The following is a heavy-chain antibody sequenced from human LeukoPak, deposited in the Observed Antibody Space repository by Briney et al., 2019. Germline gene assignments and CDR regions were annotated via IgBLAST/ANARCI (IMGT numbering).Heavy chain of an antibody. CDR2: INHSGST. D-gene: IGHD3-3*01. Sequence: SETLSLTCAVYGGSLSGYYWSWIRQPPGKGLEWIGEINHSGSTNYNPSLKSRVTISVDTSKNQFSLKLSSVTAADTAVYYCARELRFLEWLFAWFDPWGQGTLVTVSS. V-gene: IGHV4-34*01. J-gene: IGHJ5*02. CDR1: GGSLSGYY. CDR3: ARELRFLEWLFAWFDP.